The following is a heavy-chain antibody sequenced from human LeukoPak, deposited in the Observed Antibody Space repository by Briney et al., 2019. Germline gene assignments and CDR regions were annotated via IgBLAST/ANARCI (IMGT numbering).Heavy chain of an antibody. J-gene: IGHJ3*01. D-gene: IGHD2/OR15-2a*01. CDR2: IDVNGNT. V-gene: IGHV4-34*01. CDR1: GGPFPGYY. Sequence: SETLSLTCAVYGGPFPGYYWSWIRQPPGKGLEWTGEIDVNGNTKSNPSLKSRVTISVDPSKNQFSLKLRSMTAADVALYSCVRQIGACAFDVWGQGTMVTVSS. CDR3: VRQIGACAFDV.